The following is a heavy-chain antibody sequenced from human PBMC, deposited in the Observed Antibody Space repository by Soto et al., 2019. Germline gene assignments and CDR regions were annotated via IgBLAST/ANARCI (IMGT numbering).Heavy chain of an antibody. D-gene: IGHD6-13*01. CDR3: ARDGAAGQQLADHDYGMDV. CDR1: GGTFSSYA. CDR2: IIPIFGPA. V-gene: IGHV1-69*01. J-gene: IGHJ6*02. Sequence: QVQLVQSGAEVKKPGSSVKVSCKASGGTFSSYAINWVRQAPGQGLEWMGGIIPIFGPANYAQKFQGRVTISADESTSTVYMELSSLRSEDTAVYYCARDGAAGQQLADHDYGMDVWGQGPTVTVSS.